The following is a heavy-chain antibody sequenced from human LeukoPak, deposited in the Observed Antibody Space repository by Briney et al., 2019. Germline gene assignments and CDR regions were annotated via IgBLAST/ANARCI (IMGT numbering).Heavy chain of an antibody. Sequence: GGSLRLSCAASGFTFSDYYMSWIRQAPGKGLEWVSYISSSGSTIYYADSVKGRFTISRDNAKNSLYLQMNSLRAEDTAVYYCARDIGGLATYPYYFDYWGQGTLVTVSS. CDR3: ARDIGGLATYPYYFDY. V-gene: IGHV3-11*01. D-gene: IGHD5-12*01. J-gene: IGHJ4*02. CDR1: GFTFSDYY. CDR2: ISSSGSTI.